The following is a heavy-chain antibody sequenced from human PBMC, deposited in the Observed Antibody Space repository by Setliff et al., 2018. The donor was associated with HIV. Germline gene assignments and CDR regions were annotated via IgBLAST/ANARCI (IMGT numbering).Heavy chain of an antibody. CDR3: VREGVRRGLGSGSFRYRAYYFDQ. J-gene: IGHJ4*02. D-gene: IGHD3-10*01. CDR2: IYYSGNT. CDR1: GGSISTSSSY. Sequence: SETLSLTCTVSGGSISTSSSYWGWIHQPPGKGLKWIGSIYYSGNTYFSPSLKSRITISVDTSKNQFSLNLRSVTAADTAVYYCVREGVRRGLGSGSFRYRAYYFDQWGQGTLVTVSS. V-gene: IGHV4-39*07.